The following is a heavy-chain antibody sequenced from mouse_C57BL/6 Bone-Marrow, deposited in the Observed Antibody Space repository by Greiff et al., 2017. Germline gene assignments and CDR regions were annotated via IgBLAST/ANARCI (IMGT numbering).Heavy chain of an antibody. CDR2: FYPGSGSI. Sequence: LVESGAELVKPGASVKLSCKASGYIFTEYTIHWVKQRSGQGLEWIGWFYPGSGSIKYNERFKDKATLTADKSSNTDYMEPSRLTSEDSAVYFCARHERYYDYEGYFDYWGQGTTLTVSS. CDR1: GYIFTEYT. J-gene: IGHJ2*01. CDR3: ARHERYYDYEGYFDY. V-gene: IGHV1-62-2*01. D-gene: IGHD2-4*01.